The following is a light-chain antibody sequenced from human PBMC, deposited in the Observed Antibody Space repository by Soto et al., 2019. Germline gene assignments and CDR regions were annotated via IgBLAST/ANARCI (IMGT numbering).Light chain of an antibody. V-gene: IGKV3-15*01. CDR2: DAS. CDR3: HHDNKWPSFT. J-gene: IGKJ3*01. CDR1: QSVSNN. Sequence: EIVMTQSPGTLSVSPGERATLLCRASQSVSNNLAWYQQKPGQAPRLLIYDASTRATGIPARFSGSGSGTEFTLTSISLQSEDYAVYYCHHDNKWPSFTFGPGTQVDIK.